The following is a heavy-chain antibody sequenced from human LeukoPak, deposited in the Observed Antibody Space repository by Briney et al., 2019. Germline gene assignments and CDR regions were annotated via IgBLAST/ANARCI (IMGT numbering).Heavy chain of an antibody. V-gene: IGHV3-21*01. Sequence: PGGSLRLSCATSGFTFISYNMNSVPRAPAKGLDWVSSITSSSIYKYYADSMKGRFTIYRDNAKNSLYLQMDSLRAEDTAVYYCARDGITMRILEYWGEGTLVTVFS. J-gene: IGHJ4*02. D-gene: IGHD3-3*01. CDR2: ITSSSIYK. CDR3: ARDGITMRILEY. CDR1: GFTFISYN.